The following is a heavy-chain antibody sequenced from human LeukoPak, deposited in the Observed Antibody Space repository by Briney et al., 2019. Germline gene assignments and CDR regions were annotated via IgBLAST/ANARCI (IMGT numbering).Heavy chain of an antibody. V-gene: IGHV3-53*04. CDR1: GLTVSSNY. D-gene: IGHD3-3*01. CDR2: IYSGGST. CDR3: ARAWSTLHYDY. Sequence: PGGSLRLSCAASGLTVSSNYMSWVRQAPGKGLEWVSVIYSGGSTYYADSVKGRFTISRHNSKNTLYLQMNSLRAEDTAVYYCARAWSTLHYDYWGQGTLVTVSS. J-gene: IGHJ4*02.